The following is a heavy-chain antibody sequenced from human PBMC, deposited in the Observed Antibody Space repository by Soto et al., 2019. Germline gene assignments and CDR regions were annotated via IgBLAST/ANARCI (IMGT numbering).Heavy chain of an antibody. J-gene: IGHJ4*02. CDR3: AKTTGATEDY. Sequence: QVQLVESGGGVVQPGRSLRLSCAASGLTFSSFGMQWVRQAPGKGLEWVTLISYDGNNEYYADSVKGRFTISRDNSKITLYLQMNSLRPEDTAVYYCAKTTGATEDYWGQGTLVTVSS. V-gene: IGHV3-30*18. CDR2: ISYDGNNE. D-gene: IGHD1-1*01. CDR1: GLTFSSFG.